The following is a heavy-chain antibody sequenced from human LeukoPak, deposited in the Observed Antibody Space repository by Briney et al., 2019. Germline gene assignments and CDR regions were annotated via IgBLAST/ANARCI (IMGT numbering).Heavy chain of an antibody. D-gene: IGHD4/OR15-4a*01. CDR3: ARDRLSEAFDY. V-gene: IGHV4-39*07. CDR1: GGSISSSPYH. J-gene: IGHJ4*02. Sequence: PSETLSLTCTVSGGSISSSPYHWGWIRQPPGKGLEWIGSIYYSGSTYYNPSLKSRVTISVDTSKNQFSLKLSSVTAADTAVYYCARDRLSEAFDYWGQGTLVTVSS. CDR2: IYYSGST.